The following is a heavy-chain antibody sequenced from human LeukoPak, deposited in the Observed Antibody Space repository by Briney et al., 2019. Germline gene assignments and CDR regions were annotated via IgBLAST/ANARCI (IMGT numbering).Heavy chain of an antibody. CDR2: IYTSGST. Sequence: PSETLSLTCTVSGGSISSYYWSWIRQPPGKGLEWIGYIYTSGSTNYNPSLKSRVTISVDTSKNQFSLKLSSVTAADTAVYYCARLLATTPPYYYYYMDVWGKGTTVTVSS. CDR3: ARLLATTPPYYYYYMDV. D-gene: IGHD1-1*01. V-gene: IGHV4-4*09. J-gene: IGHJ6*03. CDR1: GGSISSYY.